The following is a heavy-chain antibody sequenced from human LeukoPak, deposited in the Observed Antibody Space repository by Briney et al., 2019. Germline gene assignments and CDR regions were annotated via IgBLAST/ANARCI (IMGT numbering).Heavy chain of an antibody. CDR3: ARRPEGVYYDSSGIIGAFDI. CDR2: IYYSGST. V-gene: IGHV4-39*07. D-gene: IGHD3-22*01. Sequence: PSETLSLTCTVSGGSISSSTSGWGWYWGWIRQPPGKGLEWIGSIYYSGSTYYNPSLKSRVTISVDTSKNQFSLKLSSVTAADTAVYYCARRPEGVYYDSSGIIGAFDIWGQGTMVTVSS. J-gene: IGHJ3*02. CDR1: GGSISSSTSGWGWY.